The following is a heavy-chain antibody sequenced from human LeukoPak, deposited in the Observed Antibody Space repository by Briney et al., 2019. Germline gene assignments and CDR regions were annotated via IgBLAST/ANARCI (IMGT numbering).Heavy chain of an antibody. D-gene: IGHD1-1*01. CDR3: ARVRWNDLDPWFDP. CDR2: INPNSGGT. J-gene: IGHJ5*02. V-gene: IGHV1-2*02. Sequence: GASVKVSCKASGYSFTGYYMHWVRQAPGQGLEWMGWINPNSGGTNYAQKFQGRVTMTRDTSISTAYMELSRLRSDDTAVYYCARVRWNDLDPWFDPWGQGTLVTVSS. CDR1: GYSFTGYY.